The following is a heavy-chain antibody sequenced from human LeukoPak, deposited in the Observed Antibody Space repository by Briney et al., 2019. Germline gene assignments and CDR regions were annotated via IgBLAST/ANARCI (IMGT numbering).Heavy chain of an antibody. CDR2: INPNSGGT. J-gene: IGHJ5*02. CDR1: GYTFTSYD. V-gene: IGHV1-2*02. CDR3: ARSRIVGATMSWFDP. D-gene: IGHD1-26*01. Sequence: ASVKVSCKASGYTFTSYDINWVRQAPGQGLEWMGWINPNSGGTNYAQKFQGRVTMTRDTSISTAYMELSRLRSDDTAVYYCARSRIVGATMSWFDPWGQGTLVTVSS.